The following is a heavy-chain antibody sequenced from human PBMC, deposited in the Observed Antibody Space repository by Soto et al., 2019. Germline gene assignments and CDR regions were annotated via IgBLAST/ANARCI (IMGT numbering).Heavy chain of an antibody. D-gene: IGHD1-1*01. CDR1: GAPFISYA. V-gene: IGHV1-69*04. J-gene: IGHJ4*02. Sequence: DVSGSPSGAPFISYAISLVRKATGQGLEWMGRIIPILGIANYAQQVVGRATITADKATSTAYMELSSRRSEDTAVYYWAILQLATARFDYCGKGTLVTVAS. CDR3: AILQLATARFDY. CDR2: IIPILGIA.